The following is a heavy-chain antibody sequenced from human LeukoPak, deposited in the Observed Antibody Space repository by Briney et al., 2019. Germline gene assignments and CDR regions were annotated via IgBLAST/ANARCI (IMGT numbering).Heavy chain of an antibody. J-gene: IGHJ4*02. Sequence: ASVKVSCKASGYTFTAQYMHWVRQAPGQGLKWMGWINPNNGDTKYAQSFLGRVTMTTDTSTTTAYMELSSLRSDDTAVYFCASYPRNIPTPPFDYWGQGTLVTVSS. V-gene: IGHV1-2*02. CDR1: GYTFTAQY. D-gene: IGHD2-21*01. CDR3: ASYPRNIPTPPFDY. CDR2: INPNNGDT.